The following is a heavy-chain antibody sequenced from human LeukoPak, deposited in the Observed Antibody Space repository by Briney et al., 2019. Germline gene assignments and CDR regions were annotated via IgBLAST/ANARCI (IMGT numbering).Heavy chain of an antibody. V-gene: IGHV3-30*18. CDR1: GFTFSSYG. CDR2: ISYDGSNK. CDR3: AKDREQWLGGGFFDY. J-gene: IGHJ4*02. Sequence: GGSLRLSCAASGFTFSSYGMHLVRQAPGKGLEWVAVISYDGSNKYYADSVKGRFTISRDNSKNTLYLQMNSLRAEDTAVYYCAKDREQWLGGGFFDYWGQGTLVTVSS. D-gene: IGHD6-19*01.